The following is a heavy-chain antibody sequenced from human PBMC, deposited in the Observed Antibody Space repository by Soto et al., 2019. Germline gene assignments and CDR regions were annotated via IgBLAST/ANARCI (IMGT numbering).Heavy chain of an antibody. CDR1: GGSISRGGYS. J-gene: IGHJ4*02. Sequence: SETLSLTCAVSGGSISRGGYSSGWIRQPPGKGLEWIGYISHSGSTYYNPSLKSRVTISVDRSKNQFSLKLSSVTAADTAVYFCASGSHVPHYWGQGTLVTVSS. D-gene: IGHD6-6*01. CDR2: ISHSGST. V-gene: IGHV4-30-2*01. CDR3: ASGSHVPHY.